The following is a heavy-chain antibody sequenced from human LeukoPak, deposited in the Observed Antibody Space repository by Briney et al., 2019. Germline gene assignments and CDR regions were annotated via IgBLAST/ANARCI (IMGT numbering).Heavy chain of an antibody. J-gene: IGHJ4*02. CDR1: GGSLSNNNYY. D-gene: IGHD1-1*01. CDR2: IYYSGSP. Sequence: PSETLSLTCTVSGGSLSNNNYYWAWIRQPPGKGLECIGSIYYSGSPYYNPSLKSRVTISVDTSKNQFSLRLSSVTAADTAVYYCATWRTAKTGLEYWGQGTLVTVSS. V-gene: IGHV4-39*01. CDR3: ATWRTAKTGLEY.